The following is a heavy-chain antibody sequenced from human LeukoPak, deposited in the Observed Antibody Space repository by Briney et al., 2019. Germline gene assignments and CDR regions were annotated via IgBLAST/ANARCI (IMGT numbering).Heavy chain of an antibody. CDR3: AGDILTCYPI. J-gene: IGHJ3*02. CDR1: GVPISSGRYY. CDR2: IYYSGNT. D-gene: IGHD3-9*01. Sequence: SETLSLTCTVSGVPISSGRYYWSWIRQHPGRGLECIGYIYYSGNTYYNPPLKSRVTISVDTSKNQFSLRLSSVTAADTAVYYCAGDILTCYPIWGQGTMVTVSS. V-gene: IGHV4-31*03.